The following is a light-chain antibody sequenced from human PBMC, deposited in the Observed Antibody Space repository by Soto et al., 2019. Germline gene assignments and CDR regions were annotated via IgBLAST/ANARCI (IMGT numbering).Light chain of an antibody. CDR3: QQYNGLPTWT. CDR2: KAS. J-gene: IGKJ1*01. V-gene: IGKV1-5*03. Sequence: DLQMTQSPSTLSASVGDRVTITCRASQNIYIWLAWYQKKPGKAPNLLIYKASTLQSVVPSRFSGNGSGTEYTLTITSLQPDDSATYYCQQYNGLPTWTCGQGTKVEIK. CDR1: QNIYIW.